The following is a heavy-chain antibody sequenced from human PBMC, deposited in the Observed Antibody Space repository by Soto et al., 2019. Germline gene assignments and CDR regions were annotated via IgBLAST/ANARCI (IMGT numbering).Heavy chain of an antibody. CDR1: GYTFTSYG. CDR3: ARDNNGNDLYYYCGMDV. CDR2: ISAYNGNT. Sequence: ASVKVSCKASGYTFTSYGISWVRQAPGQGLEWMGCISAYNGNTNYAQKLQGRVTMTTDTSTSTAYMELRSLRSDDTAVYYCARDNNGNDLYYYCGMDVWGQGTTVTVSS. J-gene: IGHJ6*02. V-gene: IGHV1-18*04. D-gene: IGHD1-20*01.